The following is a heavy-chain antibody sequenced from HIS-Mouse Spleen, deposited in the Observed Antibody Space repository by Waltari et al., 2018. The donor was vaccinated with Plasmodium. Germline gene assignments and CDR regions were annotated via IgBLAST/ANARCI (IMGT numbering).Heavy chain of an antibody. V-gene: IGHV4-34*01. CDR3: ARGRVLGTSSGYFDL. D-gene: IGHD3-10*01. Sequence: QVQLQQWGAGLLKPSETLSLTCAVHGGSFSGYYWRWIRQPPGKGLEWIGEINHSGSTNYNPSLKSRVTISVDTSKNQFSLKLSSVTAADTAVYYCARGRVLGTSSGYFDLWGRGTLVTVAS. CDR2: INHSGST. J-gene: IGHJ2*01. CDR1: GGSFSGYY.